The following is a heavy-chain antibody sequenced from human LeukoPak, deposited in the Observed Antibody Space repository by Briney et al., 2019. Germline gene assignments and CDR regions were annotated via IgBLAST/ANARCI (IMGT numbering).Heavy chain of an antibody. Sequence: GGSLRLSCAASGFTFSSYATSWVRQAPGKGLEWVSCISSSSSYKEYADSVKGRFTISRDNAKNSLFLQMNSLRAEDTAVYYCASGRGYWGQGTRVTVSS. V-gene: IGHV3-21*01. D-gene: IGHD3-10*01. CDR2: ISSSSSYK. J-gene: IGHJ4*02. CDR1: GFTFSSYA. CDR3: ASGRGY.